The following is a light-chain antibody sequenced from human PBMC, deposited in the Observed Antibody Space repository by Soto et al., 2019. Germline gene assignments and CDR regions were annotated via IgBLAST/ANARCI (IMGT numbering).Light chain of an antibody. Sequence: QSALTQPPSVSGSPGQSVTISCTGTSSDVGYYNRVSWYQQPPGTAPKLMIYEVNNRPSGVPDRFSGSKSGNTASLTISGLQAEDEADYYCSSLTNSPTYVFGSGTKLTVL. J-gene: IGLJ1*01. V-gene: IGLV2-18*02. CDR2: EVN. CDR1: SSDVGYYNR. CDR3: SSLTNSPTYV.